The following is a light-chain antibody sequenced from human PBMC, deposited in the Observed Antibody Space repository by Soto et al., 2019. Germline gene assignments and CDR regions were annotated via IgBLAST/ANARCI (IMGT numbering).Light chain of an antibody. J-gene: IGLJ3*02. CDR3: SSWDDSLDGPA. Sequence: QSVLTQPPSASATPGQTVTISCSGRYSNIGSNFVSWYQRLPGTAPKLLIYSINQRPSGVPDRFSGSKSGTSASLTISGLQSEDEADHFCSSWDDSLDGPAFGGGTKLTVL. CDR2: SIN. CDR1: YSNIGSNF. V-gene: IGLV1-44*01.